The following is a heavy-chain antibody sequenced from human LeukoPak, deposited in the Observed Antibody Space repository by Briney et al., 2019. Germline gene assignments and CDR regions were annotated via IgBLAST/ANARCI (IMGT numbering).Heavy chain of an antibody. V-gene: IGHV3-74*01. CDR1: GFTFSSHW. J-gene: IGHJ4*02. Sequence: GGSLRLSCADSGFTFSSHWMHWVRHAPGKGLVWVSRIKYDASSTSYADSVKGRFTISRDNAKNTLYLQMNSLRAEDTAVYYCARGAAYAYYQDYWGQGTLVTVSS. CDR2: IKYDASST. D-gene: IGHD1-26*01. CDR3: ARGAAYAYYQDY.